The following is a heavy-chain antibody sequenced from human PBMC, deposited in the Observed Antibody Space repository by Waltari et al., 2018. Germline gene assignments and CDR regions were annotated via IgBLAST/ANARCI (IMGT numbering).Heavy chain of an antibody. D-gene: IGHD3-10*01. V-gene: IGHV1-69*05. Sequence: QVQLVQSGAEVKKPGSSVKVSCKASGGTFSSYAISWVRQAPGQGREWMGGIIPIFGTANYAQKFQGRVTITTDESTSTAYMELSSLRSEDTAVYYCARGKGGYYGSGSAFDYWGQGTLVTVSS. CDR3: ARGKGGYYGSGSAFDY. J-gene: IGHJ4*02. CDR1: GGTFSSYA. CDR2: IIPIFGTA.